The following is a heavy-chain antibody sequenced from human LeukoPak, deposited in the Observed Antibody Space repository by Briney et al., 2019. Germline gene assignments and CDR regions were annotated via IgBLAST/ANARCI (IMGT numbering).Heavy chain of an antibody. CDR1: GGSISSYY. CDR2: IYYSGST. V-gene: IGHV4-59*01. J-gene: IGHJ4*02. Sequence: SETLSFTCTVSGGSISSYYWSWIRQPPRKGLVWSGYIYYSGSTNYNPSLKSRVTISVGTSKNQYSLKLSSVTAADTAVYYCARASNYSYVGYFDYWGQGTLVTVSS. D-gene: IGHD4-11*01. CDR3: ARASNYSYVGYFDY.